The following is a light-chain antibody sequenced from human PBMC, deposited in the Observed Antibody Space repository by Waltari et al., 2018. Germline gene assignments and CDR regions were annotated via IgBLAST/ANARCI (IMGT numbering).Light chain of an antibody. J-gene: IGKJ4*01. Sequence: EIVLTQSPATLSLSPGERVTLSCRASQSVDSKLAWYQQKHGQAPRLLIYDASNRATGIPARFSGSGSGTDFTLTITNLEPDDFAVYYCQQRSSWPLTFGGGTKVEIK. V-gene: IGKV3-11*01. CDR3: QQRSSWPLT. CDR1: QSVDSK. CDR2: DAS.